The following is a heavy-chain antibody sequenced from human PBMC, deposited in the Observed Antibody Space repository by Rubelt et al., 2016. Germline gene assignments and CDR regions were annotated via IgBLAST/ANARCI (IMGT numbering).Heavy chain of an antibody. CDR1: GFTFSSYA. CDR3: AREEVDCSSTSCYGFDDY. CDR2: ISGSGGST. Sequence: EVQLVESGGGLVQPGGSLRLSCAASGFTFSSYAMSWVRQAPGKGLEWVSAISGSGGSTYYADSVKGRFTISRDNSKNTLYPQMNSLRAEDTAVYYCAREEVDCSSTSCYGFDDYWGQGTLVTVSS. D-gene: IGHD2-2*01. V-gene: IGHV3-23*04. J-gene: IGHJ4*02.